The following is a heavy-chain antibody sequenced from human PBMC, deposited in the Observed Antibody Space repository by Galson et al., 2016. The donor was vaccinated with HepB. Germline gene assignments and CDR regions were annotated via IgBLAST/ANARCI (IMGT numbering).Heavy chain of an antibody. J-gene: IGHJ4*02. CDR2: VFYSGST. CDR1: GGSISAGDYY. Sequence: LSLTCTVSGGSISAGDYYWSWIRQPPGKGLEWIGYVFYSGSTYCNPSLQSRVTISVDTSKNQFSLKLNSVTPADTAVYYCARERYYYDRSGYYYFFDNWGQGTPITVSS. D-gene: IGHD3-22*01. CDR3: ARERYYYDRSGYYYFFDN. V-gene: IGHV4-30-4*01.